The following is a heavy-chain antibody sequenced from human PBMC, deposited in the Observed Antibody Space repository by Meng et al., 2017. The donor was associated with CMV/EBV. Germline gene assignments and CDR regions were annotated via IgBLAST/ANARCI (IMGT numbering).Heavy chain of an antibody. Sequence: EVLPVAAGGVGLQPGGALTSHSAAFGFAFDDNSMHWVRQGPGKGLGLVSIISWDGGSTYYADPVKGRFTISRENNKNSLYLQMHSLRTEDTALYYCAKGPGENWFDLWGQGTLVTVSS. V-gene: IGHV3-43*01. J-gene: IGHJ5*02. CDR2: ISWDGGST. CDR3: AKGPGENWFDL. CDR1: GFAFDDNS. D-gene: IGHD3-10*01.